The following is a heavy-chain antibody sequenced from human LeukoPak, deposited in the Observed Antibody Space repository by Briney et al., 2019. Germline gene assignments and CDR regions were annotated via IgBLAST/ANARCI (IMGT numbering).Heavy chain of an antibody. CDR2: IYTSGST. J-gene: IGHJ6*03. V-gene: IGHV4-4*09. D-gene: IGHD6-13*01. CDR3: ARGKIRWAYYYYMDV. Sequence: SETLSLTCTVSGGSISSYYWSWIRQPPGKGLEWIGYIYTSGSTNYNPSLKSRVTISVDTSKNQFSLKLSSVTAADTAVYYCARGKIRWAYYYYMDVWGKGTTVTVSS. CDR1: GGSISSYY.